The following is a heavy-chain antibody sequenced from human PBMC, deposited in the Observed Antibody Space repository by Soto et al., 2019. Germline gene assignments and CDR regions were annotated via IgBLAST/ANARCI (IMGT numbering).Heavy chain of an antibody. CDR2: ISGSGGST. J-gene: IGHJ4*02. CDR1: AFTLTSYA. D-gene: IGHD1-26*01. V-gene: IGHV3-23*01. CDR3: AKDSRGARDYFDY. Sequence: PARSLRLSCAPSAFTLTSYAMSWVRQAPGKGLEWVSAISGSGGSTYYADSVKGRFTTSRDNSKNTLYLQMNSLRAEDTAVYYCAKDSRGARDYFDYWGQGTLVTVSS.